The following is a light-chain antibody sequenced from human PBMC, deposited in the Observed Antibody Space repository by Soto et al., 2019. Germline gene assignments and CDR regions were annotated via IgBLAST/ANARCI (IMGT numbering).Light chain of an antibody. Sequence: QSALTQPASVSGSPGQSVTISCTGASSDVGGNDYVSWYQQQPGKAPKLILYEVNNRPSGVSNHFSGSKSGNTASLIISGLQADDEADYYCSSYSTTSTLVFGSGTKLTVL. V-gene: IGLV2-14*01. CDR1: SSDVGGNDY. CDR2: EVN. J-gene: IGLJ1*01. CDR3: SSYSTTSTLV.